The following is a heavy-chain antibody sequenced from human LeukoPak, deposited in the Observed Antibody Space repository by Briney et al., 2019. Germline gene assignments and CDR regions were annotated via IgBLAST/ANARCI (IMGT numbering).Heavy chain of an antibody. Sequence: GGPLRLSCAASGFTFSDYIMNWVRQAPGKGLEWVSYISSSSNYIYYADSVKGRFTISRDNAKNSLYLQMNSLRAEDTAVYYCARECMDTTMVDAFDIWGQGTMVTVSS. V-gene: IGHV3-21*01. J-gene: IGHJ3*02. CDR1: GFTFSDYI. CDR2: ISSSSNYI. D-gene: IGHD5-18*01. CDR3: ARECMDTTMVDAFDI.